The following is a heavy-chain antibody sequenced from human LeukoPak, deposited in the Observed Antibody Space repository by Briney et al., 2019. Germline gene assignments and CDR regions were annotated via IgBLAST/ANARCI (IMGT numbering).Heavy chain of an antibody. Sequence: PSETLSLTCTVSGYSISSGYYWGWIRQPPGKGLEWIGSIYHSGSTYYNPSLKSRVTISVDTSKNQFSLKLSSVTAADTAVYYCARERGSGSYYDYWGQGTLVTVSS. D-gene: IGHD3-10*01. CDR2: IYHSGST. V-gene: IGHV4-38-2*02. CDR3: ARERGSGSYYDY. J-gene: IGHJ4*02. CDR1: GYSISSGYY.